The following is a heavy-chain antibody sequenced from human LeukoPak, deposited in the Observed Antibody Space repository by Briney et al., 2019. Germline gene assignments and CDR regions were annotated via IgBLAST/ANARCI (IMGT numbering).Heavy chain of an antibody. J-gene: IGHJ4*02. CDR1: GGSISSHY. CDR2: IYYSGST. D-gene: IGHD6-6*01. V-gene: IGHV4-59*11. Sequence: SETLSLTCTVSGGSISSHYWSWIRQPPGKGLEWIGHIYYSGSTNYNPSLKSRVTISVDTSKNQFSLKLSSVTAADTAVYYCARAAVAARPGYFDYWGQGTLVTVSS. CDR3: ARAAVAARPGYFDY.